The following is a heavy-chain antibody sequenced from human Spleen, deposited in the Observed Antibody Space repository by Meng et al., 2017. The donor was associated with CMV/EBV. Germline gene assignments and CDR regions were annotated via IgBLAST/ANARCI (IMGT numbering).Heavy chain of an antibody. CDR2: IRGGGGNI. CDR1: GFPFSDYY. V-gene: IGHV3-11*01. Sequence: GESLKISCVVSGFPFSDYYISWIRQAPGKGLEWISIIRGGGGNIDYADSVKGRFTISRDNAKNSVYLQMNTLRAEDTAVYYCARDRSLYFFDYWSQGMLVTVSS. J-gene: IGHJ4*02. CDR3: ARDRSLYFFDY. D-gene: IGHD3-16*02.